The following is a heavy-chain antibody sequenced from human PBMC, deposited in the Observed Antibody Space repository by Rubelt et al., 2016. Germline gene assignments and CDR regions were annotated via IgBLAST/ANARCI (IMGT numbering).Heavy chain of an antibody. CDR2: INHSGST. J-gene: IGHJ3*02. D-gene: IGHD6-6*01. Sequence: QVQLQQWGAGLLKPSETLSLTCAVYGGSFSGYYWSWIRQPPGKGLEWIGEINHSGSTKYNPSLRHRGTLSGETSKNQFCRMLDSVTAADTAVYYWARSIAARRTDAFDIWGQGTMVTVSS. V-gene: IGHV4-34*01. CDR3: ARSIAARRTDAFDI. CDR1: GGSFSGYY.